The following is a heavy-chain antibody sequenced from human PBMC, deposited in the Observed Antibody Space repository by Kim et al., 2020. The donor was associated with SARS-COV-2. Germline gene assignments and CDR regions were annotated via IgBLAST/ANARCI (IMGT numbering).Heavy chain of an antibody. CDR2: ISGSGGST. D-gene: IGHD1-26*01. CDR3: AKDQPLVLDSGRHPGDV. Sequence: GGSLRLSCAASGFTFSSYAMSWVRQAPGKGLEWVSAISGSGGSTYYADSVKGRFTISRDNSKNTLYLQMNSLRPEDTAVYYCAKDQPLVLDSGRHPGDVWGKGTTVTVSS. J-gene: IGHJ6*04. V-gene: IGHV3-23*01. CDR1: GFTFSSYA.